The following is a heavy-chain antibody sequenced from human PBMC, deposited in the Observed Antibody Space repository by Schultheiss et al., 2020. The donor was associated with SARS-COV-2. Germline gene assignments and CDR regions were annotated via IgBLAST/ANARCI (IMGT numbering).Heavy chain of an antibody. CDR3: AGGAWRNFDY. J-gene: IGHJ4*02. CDR2: ILSSGTT. V-gene: IGHV3-23*01. D-gene: IGHD3-10*01. Sequence: GGSLRLSCAASGFTFSNNAMTWVRQAPGKGLEWVSTILSSGTTHYADSVKGRLTISRDNSRNTLSLQMNSLRADDTAVYYCAGGAWRNFDYWGQGTQVTVSS. CDR1: GFTFSNNA.